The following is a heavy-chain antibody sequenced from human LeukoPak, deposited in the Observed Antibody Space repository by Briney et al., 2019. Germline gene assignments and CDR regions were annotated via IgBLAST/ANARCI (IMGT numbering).Heavy chain of an antibody. Sequence: GGSLRLSCAASGFTFSSYGMHWVRQALGKGLEWVAVIWYDGSNKYYADSVKGRFTISRDNSKNTLYLQMNSLRAEDTAVYYCAKGGGYDYFDYWGQGTLVTVSS. V-gene: IGHV3-33*06. D-gene: IGHD5-12*01. J-gene: IGHJ4*02. CDR1: GFTFSSYG. CDR3: AKGGGYDYFDY. CDR2: IWYDGSNK.